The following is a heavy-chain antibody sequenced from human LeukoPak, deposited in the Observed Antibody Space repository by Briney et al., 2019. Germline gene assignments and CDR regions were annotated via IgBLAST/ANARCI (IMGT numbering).Heavy chain of an antibody. J-gene: IGHJ5*02. CDR1: GGSFSGYY. D-gene: IGHD3-3*01. V-gene: IGHV4-34*01. CDR3: ARASIYDFWSGYRRYNWFDP. CDR2: INHSGST. Sequence: SETLSLTCAVYGGSFSGYYWSWIRQPPGKGLEWIGEINHSGSTNYNPSLKSRVTISVDTSKNQFSLKLSSVTAADTAVYYCARASIYDFWSGYRRYNWFDPWGQGTLVTVSS.